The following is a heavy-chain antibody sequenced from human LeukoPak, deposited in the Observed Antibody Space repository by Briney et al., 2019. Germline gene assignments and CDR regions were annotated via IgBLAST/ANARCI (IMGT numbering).Heavy chain of an antibody. CDR3: ARGRAGRGTYYDFWSGSVGGYMDV. J-gene: IGHJ6*03. CDR1: GYTFTSYD. D-gene: IGHD3-3*01. Sequence: ASVKVSCKASGYTFTSYDINWVRQATGQGLEWMGWMNPNSGNTGYAQKFQGRVTITRITSISTAYMELSSPRSEDTAVYYCARGRAGRGTYYDFWSGSVGGYMDVWGKGTTVTVS. V-gene: IGHV1-8*03. CDR2: MNPNSGNT.